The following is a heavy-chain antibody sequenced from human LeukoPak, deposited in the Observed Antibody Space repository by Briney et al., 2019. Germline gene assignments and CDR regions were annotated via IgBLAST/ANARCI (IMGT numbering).Heavy chain of an antibody. CDR2: IKQDGSEN. D-gene: IGHD5-12*01. CDR3: ARAFTGYSGYDFYYYYYMDV. J-gene: IGHJ6*03. CDR1: GFTFSSYW. V-gene: IGHV3-7*01. Sequence: GGSLRLSCAASGFTFSSYWMSWVRQAPGKGLEWVANIKQDGSENYYVDSVKGRFTISRDNAKNSLYLQMNSLRAEDTAVYYCARAFTGYSGYDFYYYYYMDVWGKGTTVTVSS.